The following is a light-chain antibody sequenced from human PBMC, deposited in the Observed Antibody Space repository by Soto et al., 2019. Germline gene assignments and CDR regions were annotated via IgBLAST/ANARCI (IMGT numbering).Light chain of an antibody. CDR1: SSNIGADYN. CDR3: QSYDTGLRGMI. V-gene: IGLV1-40*01. CDR2: GNN. Sequence: QSVPTQPPSVSGAPGQRVTISCTGTSSNIGADYNVHWYRQLPGTAPKLLIYGNNHRPSGVPDRFSGSKSGPSASLAITGLQTEDEADYYCQSYDTGLRGMIFGGGTKVTVL. J-gene: IGLJ2*01.